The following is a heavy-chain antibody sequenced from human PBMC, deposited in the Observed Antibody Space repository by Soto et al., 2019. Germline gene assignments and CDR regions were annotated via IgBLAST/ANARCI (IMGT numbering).Heavy chain of an antibody. CDR1: GFTFTSSA. Sequence: SLKFCCKASGFTFTSSAVQRVRQARGQRLEWIGWIVVGSGNTNYAQKFQERVTITRDMSTSTAYMELTSLRSEDTAIYYCAAARYGAHYGMDVWGLGTTVTVSS. CDR3: AAARYGAHYGMDV. CDR2: IVVGSGNT. J-gene: IGHJ6*02. D-gene: IGHD4-17*01. V-gene: IGHV1-58*01.